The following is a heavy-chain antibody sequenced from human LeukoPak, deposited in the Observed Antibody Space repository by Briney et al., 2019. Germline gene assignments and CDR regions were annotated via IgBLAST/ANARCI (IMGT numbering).Heavy chain of an antibody. V-gene: IGHV4-4*09. J-gene: IGHJ4*02. Sequence: SETLSLICTTSGLPISRFFWNWVRQPPGKGLEWIGNIYDGVPTFFNPSLKSRVTISVDTSKGQFSLQLASVTAADTAVYYCVQTTGWSGFDYWGQGILVTVSS. CDR2: IYDGVPT. CDR1: GLPISRFF. D-gene: IGHD6-19*01. CDR3: VQTTGWSGFDY.